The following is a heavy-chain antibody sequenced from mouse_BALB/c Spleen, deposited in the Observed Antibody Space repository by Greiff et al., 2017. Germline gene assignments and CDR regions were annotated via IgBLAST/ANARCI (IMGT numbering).Heavy chain of an antibody. J-gene: IGHJ1*01. CDR3: ARGELGAGYGYFDV. V-gene: IGHV1-7*01. D-gene: IGHD4-1*01. CDR2: INPSTGYT. Sequence: VHLVESGAELAKPGASVKMSCKASGYTFTSYWMHWVKQRPGQGLEWIGYINPSTGYTEYNQKFKDKATLTADKSSSTAYMQLSSLTSEDSAVYYCARGELGAGYGYFDVWGAGTTVTVSS. CDR1: GYTFTSYW.